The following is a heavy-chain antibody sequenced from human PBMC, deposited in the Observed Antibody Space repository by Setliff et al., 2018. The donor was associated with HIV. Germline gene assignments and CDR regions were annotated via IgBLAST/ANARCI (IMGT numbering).Heavy chain of an antibody. CDR2: INPNSGDT. Sequence: ASVKVSCKASGYMFTGYYIHWVRQAPGQGLEWMGWINPNSGDTNYAQEFQGRVTMTRDTSISTAYMGLSSLRSDDTAVYYCARDNYYDKSGNYYGGYWGQGTLVTSPQ. D-gene: IGHD3-22*01. CDR1: GYMFTGYY. J-gene: IGHJ4*02. CDR3: ARDNYYDKSGNYYGGY. V-gene: IGHV1-2*02.